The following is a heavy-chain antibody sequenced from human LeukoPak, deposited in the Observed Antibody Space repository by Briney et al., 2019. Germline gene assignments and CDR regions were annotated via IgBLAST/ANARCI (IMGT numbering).Heavy chain of an antibody. CDR1: GGTFSSYT. D-gene: IGHD1-26*01. Sequence: ASVKVSCKASGGTFSSYTISWVRQAPGQGLEWMGGIIPIFGTANYAQKFQGRVTITADESTSTAYMELSSLRSEDTAVYYCATSSGKLDYYYGMDVWGQGTTVTVSS. J-gene: IGHJ6*02. V-gene: IGHV1-69*13. CDR2: IIPIFGTA. CDR3: ATSSGKLDYYYGMDV.